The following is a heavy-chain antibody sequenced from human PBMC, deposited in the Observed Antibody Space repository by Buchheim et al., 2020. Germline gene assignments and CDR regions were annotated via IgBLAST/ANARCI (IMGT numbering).Heavy chain of an antibody. J-gene: IGHJ4*02. Sequence: QVQLVESGRGVVQPGRSLRLSCAASGFTFSSYGMHWVRRAPGKGMEWVAVISYDGSNKYYADSVKGRFTISRDNSKNTLYLQMNSLRAEDTAVYYCAKDPHASGDFWSGYSVDYWGQGTL. CDR2: ISYDGSNK. V-gene: IGHV3-30*18. D-gene: IGHD3-3*01. CDR3: AKDPHASGDFWSGYSVDY. CDR1: GFTFSSYG.